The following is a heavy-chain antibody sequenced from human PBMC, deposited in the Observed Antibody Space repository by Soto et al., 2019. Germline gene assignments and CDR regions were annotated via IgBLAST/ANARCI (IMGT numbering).Heavy chain of an antibody. D-gene: IGHD3-3*01. CDR1: GFTFSSYA. J-gene: IGHJ6*01. V-gene: IGHV3-23*01. CDR2: ISGSGGST. Sequence: EVQLLESGGGLVQPGGSLRLSCAASGFTFSSYAMSWVHQAPGKGLEWVSAISGSGGSTYYADSVKGRFTISRDNSKNTLYLQMNSLRAEDTAVYYCAKHDNDDTIFGVVTEDYYYYGMDVW. CDR3: AKHDNDDTIFGVVTEDYYYYGMDV.